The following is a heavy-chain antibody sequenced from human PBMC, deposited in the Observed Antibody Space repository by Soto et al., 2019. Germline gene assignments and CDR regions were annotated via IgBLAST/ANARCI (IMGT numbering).Heavy chain of an antibody. CDR2: ISAYNGNT. J-gene: IGHJ5*02. V-gene: IGHV1-18*01. D-gene: IGHD4-17*01. CDR3: ARDPDGDYANWFDP. CDR1: GYTFTSYG. Sequence: QVQLVQSGAEVKKPGASVKVSCKASGYTFTSYGISWVRQAPGQGLEWMGWISAYNGNTNYAQKLEGRVTMTTDTATSTADMELRSLRSDDTAVYYCARDPDGDYANWFDPWGQGTLVTVSS.